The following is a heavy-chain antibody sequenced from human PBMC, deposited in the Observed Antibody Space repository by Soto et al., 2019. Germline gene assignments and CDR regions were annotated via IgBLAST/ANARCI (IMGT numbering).Heavy chain of an antibody. V-gene: IGHV3-30*18. CDR2: ISYDGSNK. D-gene: IGHD3-16*01. CDR3: AKDSRGDYYYYYYAIDV. CDR1: GFTFSSYG. J-gene: IGHJ6*02. Sequence: QVQLVQSGGGVVHPGRSLRLSCAASGFTFSSYGMHWVRQAPGKGLEWVTVISYDGSNKYYADSVKGRFTISRDNSKNTLYLQMNSLRAEDTAVYYCAKDSRGDYYYYYYAIDVWCQGTTVTVSS.